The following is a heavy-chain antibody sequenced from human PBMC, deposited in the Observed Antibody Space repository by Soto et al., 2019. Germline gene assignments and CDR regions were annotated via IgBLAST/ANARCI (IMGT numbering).Heavy chain of an antibody. D-gene: IGHD3-22*01. V-gene: IGHV3-30*18. J-gene: IGHJ4*02. CDR2: ISKDGSTK. Sequence: GGALRLSCAASGFTFSSYGMHWVRQAPGKGLEWVAVISKDGSTKYDADSVKGRFTISRDNSKNTLYLQMNSLRAEDTAVYYCAKETHSSGYGSYFDYWGQGTLVTVSS. CDR1: GFTFSSYG. CDR3: AKETHSSGYGSYFDY.